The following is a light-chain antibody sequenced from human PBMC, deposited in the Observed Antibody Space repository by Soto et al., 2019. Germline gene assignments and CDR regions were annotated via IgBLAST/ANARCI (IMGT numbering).Light chain of an antibody. CDR3: QQSHTTPYT. CDR2: AAS. Sequence: DIQMTQSPSSLSASEGDRVTITCRASQNINNYLNWYQHKLGQAPKLLINAASGLQSGVPSRFIGSGSGTDFTLTITSVQCEDFASYFCQQSHTTPYTFGRGTKLEV. V-gene: IGKV1-39*01. CDR1: QNINNY. J-gene: IGKJ2*01.